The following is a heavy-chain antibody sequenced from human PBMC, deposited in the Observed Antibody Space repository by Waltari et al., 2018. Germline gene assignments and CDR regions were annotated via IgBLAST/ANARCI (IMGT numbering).Heavy chain of an antibody. D-gene: IGHD3-16*02. Sequence: QVQLVQSGAEVKKPGSSVKVSCKASGGTFSSYAISWVRQAPGQGLEWMGGIIPTFGKANYAQKFQGRVTITADESTSTAYMELSSLRSEDTAVYYCARGHRVTYYDYVWGSYRYNWFDPWGQGTLVTVSS. V-gene: IGHV1-69*01. CDR2: IIPTFGKA. CDR1: GGTFSSYA. CDR3: ARGHRVTYYDYVWGSYRYNWFDP. J-gene: IGHJ5*02.